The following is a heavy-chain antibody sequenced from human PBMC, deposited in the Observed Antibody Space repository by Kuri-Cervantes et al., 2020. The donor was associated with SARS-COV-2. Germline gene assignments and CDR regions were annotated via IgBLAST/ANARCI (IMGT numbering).Heavy chain of an antibody. V-gene: IGHV3-48*01. Sequence: ETLSLTCAASGFTFSSYSMNWVRQAPGKGLEWVSYISSSSSTIYCADSVKGRFTISRDNSQNTLFLHMKSLRSEDTAMYYCAKDRVGVQDFWGQGTLV. CDR3: AKDRVGVQDF. D-gene: IGHD2-21*01. CDR1: GFTFSSYS. J-gene: IGHJ4*02. CDR2: ISSSSSTI.